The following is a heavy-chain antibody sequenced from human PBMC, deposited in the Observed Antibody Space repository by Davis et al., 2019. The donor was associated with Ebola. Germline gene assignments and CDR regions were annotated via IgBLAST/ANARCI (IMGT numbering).Heavy chain of an antibody. V-gene: IGHV1-69*06. J-gene: IGHJ4*02. CDR2: IIPIFGTA. D-gene: IGHD1-26*01. CDR3: ARSKPYSGSYLFDY. Sequence: SVKVSCKASGGTFSSYAISWVRQAPGQGLEWMGGIIPIFGTATYAQKFQGRVTITADNSTSTAYLELSSLRSEETAVYYCARSKPYSGSYLFDYWGQGTLVTVSS. CDR1: GGTFSSYA.